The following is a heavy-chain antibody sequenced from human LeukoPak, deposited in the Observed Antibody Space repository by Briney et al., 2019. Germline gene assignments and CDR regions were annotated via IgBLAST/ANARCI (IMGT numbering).Heavy chain of an antibody. V-gene: IGHV4-59*01. CDR3: ARDIGSGPVDV. J-gene: IGHJ6*02. CDR2: IYYTGRT. Sequence: SETLSLTCTVPGASISNYYWSWIRQPPGKGLEWIGYIYYTGRTNFNPSLKSRVTMSVDTSKNQLSLKLSSVTAADTAVYYCARDIGSGPVDVWGQGTTVTVSS. CDR1: GASISNYY. D-gene: IGHD3-10*01.